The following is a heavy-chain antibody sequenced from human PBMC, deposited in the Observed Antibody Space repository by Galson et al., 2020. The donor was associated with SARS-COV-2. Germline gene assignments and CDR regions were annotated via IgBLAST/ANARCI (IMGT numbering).Heavy chain of an antibody. CDR1: GFTFSSYG. V-gene: IGHV3-33*01. D-gene: IGHD3-10*01. CDR2: IWYDGSNK. Sequence: PGGSMRLSCAASGFTFSSYGMHWVRQAPGKGLEWVAVIWYDGSNKYYADSVKGRFTISRDNSKNTLYLQMNSLRAEDTAVYYCATQITMVDALDIWGQGTMGTVSS. CDR3: ATQITMVDALDI. J-gene: IGHJ3*02.